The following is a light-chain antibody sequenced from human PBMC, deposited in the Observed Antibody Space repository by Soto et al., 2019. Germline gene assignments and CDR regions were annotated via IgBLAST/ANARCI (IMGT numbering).Light chain of an antibody. V-gene: IGKV1-39*01. CDR2: AAS. CDR3: QQSYRTPYT. Sequence: DIQMTQSPSSLSASVGDRVTITCRASQGISTYLVWYQQRQGRAPKLLIYAASSLLSGVPSRFSGSGSETDFTLTISSLQPEDFATYYCQQSYRTPYTFGQGTKLETK. CDR1: QGISTY. J-gene: IGKJ2*01.